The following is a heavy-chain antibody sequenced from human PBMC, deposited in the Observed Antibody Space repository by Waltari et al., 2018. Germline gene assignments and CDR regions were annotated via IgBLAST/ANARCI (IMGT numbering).Heavy chain of an antibody. D-gene: IGHD4-17*01. Sequence: QVQLVQSGAEVKKPGASVKVSCKVSGYTLTELSMHWVRQAPGKGLEWRGGFDPENGETVYAQKCQGRVTRTEDTSTDTAYMELSSLRSEDTAVYYCATAPGDYVGYYYGMDVWGQGTTVTVSS. CDR3: ATAPGDYVGYYYGMDV. CDR2: FDPENGET. J-gene: IGHJ6*02. CDR1: GYTLTELS. V-gene: IGHV1-24*01.